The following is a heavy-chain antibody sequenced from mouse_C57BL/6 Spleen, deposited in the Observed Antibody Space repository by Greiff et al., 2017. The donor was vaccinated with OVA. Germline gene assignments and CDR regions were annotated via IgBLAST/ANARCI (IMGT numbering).Heavy chain of an antibody. J-gene: IGHJ2*01. CDR1: GYAFSSSW. V-gene: IGHV1-82*01. CDR3: ARCGSSGYDYFDY. CDR2: IYPGDGDT. Sequence: VQLQQSGPELVKPGASVKISCKASGYAFSSSWMNWVKQRPGKGLEWIGRIYPGDGDTNYNGKFKGKATLTADKSSSTAYMQLSSRTSEDSAVYFCARCGSSGYDYFDYWGQGTTLTVAS. D-gene: IGHD3-2*02.